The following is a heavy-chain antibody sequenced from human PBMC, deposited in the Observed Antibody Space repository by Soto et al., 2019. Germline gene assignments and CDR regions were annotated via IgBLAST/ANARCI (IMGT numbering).Heavy chain of an antibody. CDR1: GYTFTSDL. Sequence: ASVKGSCKTSGYTFTSDLIIWARQAPGQGLEWMGWISAYNGNTNYAQKLQGRVTMTTDTSTSTAYMELRSLRSDDTAVYYCARDKDVRSQPGRAVAGDYYYYGIDVWGQGTTVTVSS. D-gene: IGHD6-19*01. V-gene: IGHV1-18*01. CDR2: ISAYNGNT. J-gene: IGHJ6*02. CDR3: ARDKDVRSQPGRAVAGDYYYYGIDV.